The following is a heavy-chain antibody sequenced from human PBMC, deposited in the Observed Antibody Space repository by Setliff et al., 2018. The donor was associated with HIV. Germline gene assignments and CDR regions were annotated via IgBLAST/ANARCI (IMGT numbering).Heavy chain of an antibody. V-gene: IGHV5-51*01. J-gene: IGHJ6*02. CDR2: IYPGDSDT. CDR1: GYSFTTYW. D-gene: IGHD5-18*01. Sequence: GESLTISCKGSGYSFTTYWIGWVRQMHGKGLEWMGMIYPGDSDTRYSPSFQGQVTISADKSLSTAYLQWSSLKASDTAMYYCARLLMPRGFSYGSYYYYGMDVGGQGTAVTVSS. CDR3: ARLLMPRGFSYGSYYYYGMDV.